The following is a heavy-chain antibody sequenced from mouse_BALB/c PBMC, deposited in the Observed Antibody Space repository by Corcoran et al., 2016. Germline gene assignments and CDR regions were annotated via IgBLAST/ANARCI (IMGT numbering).Heavy chain of an antibody. CDR3: ASLLRLLYYFDY. CDR2: INTYTGEP. J-gene: IGHJ2*01. D-gene: IGHD1-2*01. V-gene: IGHV9-3-1*01. CDR1: GYTFTNYG. Sequence: QIQLVQSGPELKKPGETVKISCKASGYTFTNYGMNWVKQAPGKGLKWMGWINTYTGEPTYADDFKGRFAFSLETSASTAYLQINNLKNEDTATYFCASLLRLLYYFDYWGQGTTLTVSS.